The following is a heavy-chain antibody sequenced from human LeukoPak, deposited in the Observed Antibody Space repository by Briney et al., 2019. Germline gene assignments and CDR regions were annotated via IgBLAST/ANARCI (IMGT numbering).Heavy chain of an antibody. CDR3: ARDWSLVGAFDI. V-gene: IGHV3-53*01. J-gene: IGHJ3*02. Sequence: PGGSLRLSCAASGFTVSRDYMSWVRQAPGKGLEWVSVIFSGGSTYYADSVKGRFTISRDSSKNTLYLQMNSLRAEDTVVYYCARDWSLVGAFDIWGQGTMVTVSS. CDR2: IFSGGST. CDR1: GFTVSRDY. D-gene: IGHD3-3*01.